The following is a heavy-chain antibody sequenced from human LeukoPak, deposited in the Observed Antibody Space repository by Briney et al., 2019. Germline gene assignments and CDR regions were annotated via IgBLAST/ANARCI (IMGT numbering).Heavy chain of an antibody. CDR2: IYTSGGT. J-gene: IGHJ4*02. D-gene: IGHD5-24*01. CDR3: ARSARDGYNSGFDY. CDR1: GGSISSGSYC. Sequence: PSETLSLTCTVSGGSISSGSYCWSWIRQPAGKGLEWIGRIYTSGGTNYNPSLKSRVTISVDTSKNQFSLKLSSVTAADTAVYYCARSARDGYNSGFDYWGQGTLVTVSS. V-gene: IGHV4-61*02.